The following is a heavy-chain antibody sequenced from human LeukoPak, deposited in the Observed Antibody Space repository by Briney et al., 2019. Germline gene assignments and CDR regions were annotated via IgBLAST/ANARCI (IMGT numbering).Heavy chain of an antibody. V-gene: IGHV4-61*02. CDR3: ARAPHPTRIAVSTGYFDY. D-gene: IGHD2-15*01. J-gene: IGHJ4*02. CDR2: IYTSGST. Sequence: PSETLSLTCTVSGGSISSGSYYWGWIRQPAGKGLEWIGRIYTSGSTNYNPSLKSRVTISVDTSKNQFSLKLSSVTAADTAVYYCARAPHPTRIAVSTGYFDYWGQGTLVTVSS. CDR1: GGSISSGSYY.